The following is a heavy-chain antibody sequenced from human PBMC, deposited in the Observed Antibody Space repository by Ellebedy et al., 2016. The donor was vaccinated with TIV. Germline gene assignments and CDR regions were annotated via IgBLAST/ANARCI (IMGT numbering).Heavy chain of an antibody. Sequence: GSLRLSCSVSGGSISDYYWTWIRQPPGKGLDWIGYIFYSGSTNYNPSLKSRVTISVDTSKNQFSLKLSSVTAADTAVYYCAANYAAYFDYWGQGTLVTVSS. D-gene: IGHD4/OR15-4a*01. CDR1: GGSISDYY. V-gene: IGHV4-59*08. CDR2: IFYSGST. J-gene: IGHJ4*02. CDR3: AANYAAYFDY.